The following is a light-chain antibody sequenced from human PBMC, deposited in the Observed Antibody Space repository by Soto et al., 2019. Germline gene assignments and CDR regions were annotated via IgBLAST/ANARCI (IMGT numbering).Light chain of an antibody. Sequence: EIEMTQSPAPLSVSPGERATISCRASQGVSNKLAWYQQKPGKVPRLLIYAASTRATGIPARFSGGGSGTEFTLTISSLQSEDFALYYCQQYNSWPQTFGQGTKVEVE. V-gene: IGKV3-15*01. CDR1: QGVSNK. J-gene: IGKJ1*01. CDR2: AAS. CDR3: QQYNSWPQT.